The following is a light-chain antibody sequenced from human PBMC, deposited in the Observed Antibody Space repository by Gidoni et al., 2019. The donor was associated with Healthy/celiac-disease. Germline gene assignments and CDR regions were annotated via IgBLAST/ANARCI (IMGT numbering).Light chain of an antibody. Sequence: EIVMTQSPATLSVSPGERATISCRASQSVNNNLAWYQQKPGQAPRLLIYHASTRATGSPARFSGSGSGTEFTLTISSLQSEDFAVYYCQQYNNWPPYTFGQGTKLEIK. CDR1: QSVNNN. V-gene: IGKV3-15*01. CDR3: QQYNNWPPYT. J-gene: IGKJ2*01. CDR2: HAS.